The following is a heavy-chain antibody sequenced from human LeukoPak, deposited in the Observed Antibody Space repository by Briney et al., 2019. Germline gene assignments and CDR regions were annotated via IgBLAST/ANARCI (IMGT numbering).Heavy chain of an antibody. CDR2: INSDGSST. V-gene: IGHV3-74*01. D-gene: IGHD3-16*01. CDR1: GFTFSSYW. Sequence: GGSLRLSCAASGFTFSSYWMHWVRQAPGKGLVWVSRINSDGSSTSYADSVKGRFTISRDNAKKTLYLQMSSLRAEDTAVYYCVRGGNYVWGSYDPWGQGTLVTVSS. J-gene: IGHJ5*02. CDR3: VRGGNYVWGSYDP.